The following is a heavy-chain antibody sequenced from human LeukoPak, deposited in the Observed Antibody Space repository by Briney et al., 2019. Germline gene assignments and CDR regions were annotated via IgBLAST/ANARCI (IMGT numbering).Heavy chain of an antibody. V-gene: IGHV1-2*02. CDR3: ARSLVGATSDFDY. D-gene: IGHD1-26*01. J-gene: IGHJ4*02. CDR1: GYTFTGYY. CDR2: INPNSGGT. Sequence: ASVKVSCKASGYTFTGYYMHWVRQAPGQGLEWMGWINPNSGGTNYAQRFQGRVTMTRDTSISTAYMELSRLRSDDTAVYYCARSLVGATSDFDYWGQGTLVTVSS.